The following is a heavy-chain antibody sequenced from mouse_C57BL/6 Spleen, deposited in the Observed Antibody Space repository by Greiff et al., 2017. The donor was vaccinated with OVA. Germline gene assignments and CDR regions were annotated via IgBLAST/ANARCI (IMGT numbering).Heavy chain of an antibody. Sequence: VQLQQPGAELVRPGSSVKLSCKASGYTFTSYWMHWVKQRPIQGLEWIGNIDPSDSETHYNQKFKDKATLTVDKSSSTAYMQLSSLTSEDSAVYYCARWDSSGTGFDDWGQGTTLTVSS. CDR3: ARWDSSGTGFDD. CDR1: GYTFTSYW. D-gene: IGHD3-2*02. V-gene: IGHV1-52*01. CDR2: IDPSDSET. J-gene: IGHJ2*01.